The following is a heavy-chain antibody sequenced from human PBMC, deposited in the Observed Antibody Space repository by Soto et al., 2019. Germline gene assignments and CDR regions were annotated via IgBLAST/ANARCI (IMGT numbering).Heavy chain of an antibody. CDR1: GFTFSSYA. CDR2: ISDDGRNK. CDR3: ARTGTTAPTSKHFYGLDV. D-gene: IGHD1-1*01. J-gene: IGHJ6*02. V-gene: IGHV3-30*03. Sequence: XVSLRLSCLVSGFTFSSYAMHWVRRAPGKGLEWVAIISDDGRNKYYEDSMKGRFTISRDNSKNTLYLQVNSLRAEDTAVYYCARTGTTAPTSKHFYGLDVWGQGTTVTVSS.